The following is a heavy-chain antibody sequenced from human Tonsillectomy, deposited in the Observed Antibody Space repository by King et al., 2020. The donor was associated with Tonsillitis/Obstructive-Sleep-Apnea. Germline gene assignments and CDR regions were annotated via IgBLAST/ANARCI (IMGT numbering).Heavy chain of an antibody. J-gene: IGHJ6*03. CDR2: IYSGGST. CDR1: GFTVSSNY. Sequence: VQLVESGGGLVQPGGSLRLSCAASGFTVSSNYMTWVRQAPGKGLEWVSVIYSGGSTYYADSVMGRFTISRDNSKNTLYLQMNSLRAEDTAVYFCASVPTLELLYYYYDMDVWGKGTTVTVSS. CDR3: ASVPTLELLYYYYDMDV. D-gene: IGHD1-7*01. V-gene: IGHV3-66*01.